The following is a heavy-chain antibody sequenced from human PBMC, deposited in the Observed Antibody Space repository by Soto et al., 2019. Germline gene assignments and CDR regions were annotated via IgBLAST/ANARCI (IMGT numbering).Heavy chain of an antibody. CDR1: GFPFSTYD. Sequence: PGGSLRLSCAASGFPFSTYDMSWVRQAPGGGLEWVSFISGSDGSTHYADSVKGRFTISRDNSKNTLFLQMHSLTAEDTAVYYCTKGGHLDYWGQGALGTVSS. J-gene: IGHJ4*02. V-gene: IGHV3-23*01. CDR2: ISGSDGST. D-gene: IGHD3-10*01. CDR3: TKGGHLDY.